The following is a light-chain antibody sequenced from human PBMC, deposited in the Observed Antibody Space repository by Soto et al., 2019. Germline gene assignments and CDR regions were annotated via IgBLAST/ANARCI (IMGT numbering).Light chain of an antibody. CDR2: RDY. V-gene: IGLV3-9*01. J-gene: IGLJ3*02. CDR1: NIGGKN. CDR3: QVWDSNTVV. Sequence: SYELTQPLSVSVALGQTARMTCGGNNIGGKNVQWYQQKQGQAPVLVIYRDYNRPSGIPERFSGSNSGNTATLTISRAQGGDEADYYCQVWDSNTVVFGGGTKLTVL.